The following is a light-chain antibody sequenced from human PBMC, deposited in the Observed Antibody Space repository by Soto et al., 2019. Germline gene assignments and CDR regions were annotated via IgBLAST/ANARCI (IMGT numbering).Light chain of an antibody. J-gene: IGLJ3*02. CDR3: AVWDDSLNAWV. CDR1: TSNIGSNT. CDR2: SYD. Sequence: QSVLTQPPSASGTPGQSVTISCSGSTSNIGSNTVNWYQQLPGTAPKLLVYSYDQRPSGVPDRFSASKSGTSAFLAISGLQSEDEADYDCAVWDDSLNAWVFGGGTKLTVL. V-gene: IGLV1-44*01.